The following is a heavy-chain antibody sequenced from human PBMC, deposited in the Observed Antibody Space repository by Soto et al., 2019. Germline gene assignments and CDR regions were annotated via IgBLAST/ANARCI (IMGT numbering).Heavy chain of an antibody. CDR1: GGSFSGYY. V-gene: IGHV4-34*01. Sequence: QVQLQQWGAGLLKPSETLSLTCAVYGGSFSGYYWSWIRQPPGKGLEWIGEINHSGSTNYNPSLKSRVTISVDTSKIQFSLKLSSVTAADTAVYYCARGRSAARPHIPGYFDLWGRGTLVTVSS. CDR2: INHSGST. D-gene: IGHD6-6*01. J-gene: IGHJ2*01. CDR3: ARGRSAARPHIPGYFDL.